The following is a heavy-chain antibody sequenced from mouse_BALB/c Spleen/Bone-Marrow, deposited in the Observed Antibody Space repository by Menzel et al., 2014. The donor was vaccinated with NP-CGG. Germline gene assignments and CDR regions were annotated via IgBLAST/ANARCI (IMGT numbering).Heavy chain of an antibody. Sequence: EVLLVESGGGLVQPGGSRKISFAAAGFTISSFGMHWVRQAPEKGLEWAAYISSCSSTIYYAETVKCRFTISRDHPKNTLLLQMTSLRSEDTAMYYCARSLLLRHDYWGQGPTLTVPS. J-gene: IGHJ2*01. CDR3: ARSLLLRHDY. V-gene: IGHV5-17*02. CDR2: ISSCSSTI. D-gene: IGHD1-1*01. CDR1: GFTISSFG.